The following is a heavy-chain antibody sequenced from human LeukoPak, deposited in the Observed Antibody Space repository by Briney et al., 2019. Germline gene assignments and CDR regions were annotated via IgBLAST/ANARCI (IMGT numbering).Heavy chain of an antibody. V-gene: IGHV3-30*02. Sequence: PGGSLRLSCAASGFTFSDYGMHWVRQAPGKGLEWVAFIRYDGSNKYYADSVKGRFTISRDNAKNSLYLQMNSLRAEDTAVYYCARGGTYSSSSGDYWGQGTLVTVSS. CDR3: ARGGTYSSSSGDY. CDR2: IRYDGSNK. CDR1: GFTFSDYG. D-gene: IGHD6-13*01. J-gene: IGHJ4*02.